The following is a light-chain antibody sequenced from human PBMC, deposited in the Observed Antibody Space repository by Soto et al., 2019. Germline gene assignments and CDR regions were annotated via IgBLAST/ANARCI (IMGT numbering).Light chain of an antibody. Sequence: DIQLTQSQSSLSASVGESVTLSCRASQTISSRLSWYQQEPGKAPRLLIYAASRLQSGVPSRFTGSGSGTDFTLTISGLQPEDFATYYCQQSHSRVTFGQGTKVDI. CDR3: QQSHSRVT. V-gene: IGKV1-39*01. J-gene: IGKJ1*01. CDR1: QTISSR. CDR2: AAS.